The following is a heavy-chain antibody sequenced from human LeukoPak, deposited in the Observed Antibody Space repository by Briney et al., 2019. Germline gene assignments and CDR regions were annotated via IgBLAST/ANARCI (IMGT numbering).Heavy chain of an antibody. CDR2: INHSGST. J-gene: IGHJ4*02. Sequence: PSETLSLTCAVYGGSFGGYYWSWIRQPPGKGLEWIGEINHSGSTNYNPSLKSRVTISVDTSKNQFSLKLSSVTAADTAVYYCGGGGYSSGWYADYWGQGTLVTVSS. V-gene: IGHV4-34*01. CDR1: GGSFGGYY. D-gene: IGHD6-19*01. CDR3: GGGGYSSGWYADY.